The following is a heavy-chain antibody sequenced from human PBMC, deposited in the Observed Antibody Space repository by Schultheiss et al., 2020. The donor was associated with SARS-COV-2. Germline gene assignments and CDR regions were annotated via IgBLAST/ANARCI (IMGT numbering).Heavy chain of an antibody. J-gene: IGHJ5*02. V-gene: IGHV4-4*07. CDR2: IYTSGST. D-gene: IGHD4-17*01. Sequence: GSLRLSCTVSGGSISSYYWSWIRQPAGKGLEWIGRIYTSGSTNYNPSLKSRVTISVDTSKNQFSLKLSSVTAADTAVYYCAREGLLVGYGDKWFDPWGQGTLVTVSS. CDR1: GGSISSYY. CDR3: AREGLLVGYGDKWFDP.